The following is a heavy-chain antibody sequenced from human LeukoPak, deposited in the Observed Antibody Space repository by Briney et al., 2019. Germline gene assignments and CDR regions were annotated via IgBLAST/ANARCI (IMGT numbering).Heavy chain of an antibody. Sequence: NPGGSLSLSCAVSGISFSSDEMNWVRQAPGKGLELDARIKTKPEGGTTDYAAPVKGTFTISSENSKHTLCLQLDSQRTEDTAAYYCTSSGSRWDYFDYWGQGTLATVSS. CDR2: IKTKPEGGTT. CDR3: TSSGSRWDYFDY. CDR1: GISFSSDE. D-gene: IGHD4-23*01. V-gene: IGHV3-15*05. J-gene: IGHJ4*02.